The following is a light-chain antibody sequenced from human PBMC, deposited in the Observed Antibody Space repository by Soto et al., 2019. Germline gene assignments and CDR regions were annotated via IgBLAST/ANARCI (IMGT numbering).Light chain of an antibody. Sequence: DIQMTQSPSTLSASVGDRVTITCRASQSITSWLAWYQQKPGKAPKLLIYDASSLENGVPSRFSGSGSGTVFTLTISSLQPDEYATYYWQQYNRYWTVGQGTKVEVK. CDR3: QQYNRYWT. V-gene: IGKV1-5*01. J-gene: IGKJ1*01. CDR1: QSITSW. CDR2: DAS.